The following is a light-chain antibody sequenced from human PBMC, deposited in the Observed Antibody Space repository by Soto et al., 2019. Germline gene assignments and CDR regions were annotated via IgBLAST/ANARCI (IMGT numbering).Light chain of an antibody. CDR1: QSISNW. V-gene: IGKV1-5*03. J-gene: IGKJ1*01. CDR3: QQYNSYSWT. CDR2: KAS. Sequence: DIPMTQSPSTLSASVGDRVTITCRASQSISNWLAWYQQRPGKAPRLLIYKASNLEIGVPSRFSGSGSGTEFTLIITSLQPDDSATYYCQQYNSYSWTFGQGTKVEIK.